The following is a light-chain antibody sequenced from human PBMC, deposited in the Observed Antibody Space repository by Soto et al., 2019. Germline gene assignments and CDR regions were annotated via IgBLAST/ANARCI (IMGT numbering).Light chain of an antibody. Sequence: DIQMTQSPSSLSASVGDRVTITCRASQGISNSLAWYQQKPGRVPQLLIYAASTLQSGVPSRFSGSVSGTDFTLTISSLQPEDIATYYCQKYNNAVWTFGQGTKVENK. CDR1: QGISNS. CDR2: AAS. J-gene: IGKJ1*01. V-gene: IGKV1-27*01. CDR3: QKYNNAVWT.